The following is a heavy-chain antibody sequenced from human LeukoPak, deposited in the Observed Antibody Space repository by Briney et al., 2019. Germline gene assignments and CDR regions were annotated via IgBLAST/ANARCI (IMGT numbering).Heavy chain of an antibody. Sequence: SETLSLTCTVSGGSISSYYWSWIRQPPGKGLEWIGYIYYSGSTNYNPSLKSRVTISVDTSKNQFSLKLSSVTAADTAVYYCAGDILGGSGYWGQGTLVTVSS. J-gene: IGHJ4*02. CDR2: IYYSGST. D-gene: IGHD4-23*01. CDR3: AGDILGGSGY. CDR1: GGSISSYY. V-gene: IGHV4-59*13.